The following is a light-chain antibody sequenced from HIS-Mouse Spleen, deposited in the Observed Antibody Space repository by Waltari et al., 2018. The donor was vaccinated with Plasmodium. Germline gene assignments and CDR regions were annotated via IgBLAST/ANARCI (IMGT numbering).Light chain of an antibody. CDR2: GAS. J-gene: IGKJ3*01. Sequence: EIVMTQSPATLSVSPGERATLSGRASQSVSSNLPWYQQKPGQAPRLLIYGASTRATGIPARFSGSGSGTEFTLTISSLQSEDFAVYYCQQYNNWSFTFGPGTKVDIK. CDR3: QQYNNWSFT. V-gene: IGKV3-15*01. CDR1: QSVSSN.